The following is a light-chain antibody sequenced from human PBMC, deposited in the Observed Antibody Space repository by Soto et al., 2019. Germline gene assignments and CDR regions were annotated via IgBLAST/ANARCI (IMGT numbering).Light chain of an antibody. CDR1: QSISSW. V-gene: IGKV1-5*03. Sequence: DIQMTQSHSTLSASVGDRVTITCRASQSISSWLAWYQQKPGKAPKLLTYKSPSLESGVPSRFTGSGSGTEFTLTITSLQPDDFATYYCQQYSNYWTFGQGTKVEIK. J-gene: IGKJ1*01. CDR2: KSP. CDR3: QQYSNYWT.